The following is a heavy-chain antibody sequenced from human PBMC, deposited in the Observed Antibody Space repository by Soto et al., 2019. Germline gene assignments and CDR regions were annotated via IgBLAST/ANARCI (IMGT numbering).Heavy chain of an antibody. Sequence: SETLSLTCTVSGGSISSYYWSWIRQPAGKGLEWIGRIYTSGRTNYNPSLKSRVTMSVDTSKNQFSLMLSFVTAADTAVYYCARDSFISSIAARSWFDPWGQGTLVTVSS. CDR2: IYTSGRT. V-gene: IGHV4-4*07. J-gene: IGHJ5*02. CDR1: GGSISSYY. D-gene: IGHD6-6*01. CDR3: ARDSFISSIAARSWFDP.